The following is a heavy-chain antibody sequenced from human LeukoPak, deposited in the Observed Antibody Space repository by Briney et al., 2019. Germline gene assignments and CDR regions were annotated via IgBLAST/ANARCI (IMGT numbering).Heavy chain of an antibody. J-gene: IGHJ2*01. Sequence: GGSLRLSCAASGFTFSSYAMSWVRQAPGKGLEWVSAISGSGGSTYYADSVKGRFTISRDNSKNALYLQMNSLRAEDTAVYYCAKDPGRKLGIWYFDLWGRGTLVTVSS. D-gene: IGHD7-27*01. CDR1: GFTFSSYA. CDR2: ISGSGGST. CDR3: AKDPGRKLGIWYFDL. V-gene: IGHV3-23*01.